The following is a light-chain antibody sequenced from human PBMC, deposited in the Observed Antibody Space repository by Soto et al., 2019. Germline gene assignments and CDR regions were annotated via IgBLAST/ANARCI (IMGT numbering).Light chain of an antibody. V-gene: IGLV1-51*01. Sequence: QSVLTQPPSVSAAPGQKVTISCSGSSSNIGNNYVSWYQQLPGAAPKVFIFDNSKRPSGIPDRFSGSKSGTSATLGITGLQTGDEADYYCGTWDSSLSALVFGGGTKLTVL. J-gene: IGLJ2*01. CDR3: GTWDSSLSALV. CDR1: SSNIGNNY. CDR2: DNS.